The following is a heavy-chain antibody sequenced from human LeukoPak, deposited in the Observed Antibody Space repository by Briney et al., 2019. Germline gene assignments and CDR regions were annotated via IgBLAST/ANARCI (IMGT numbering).Heavy chain of an antibody. D-gene: IGHD1-26*01. Sequence: GGSLRLSCAASGFTFGSSDMHWLRQAPGKGLEWVAFIRNDGSDKYYGDSVKGRVTISRDNSKNTLDLQMKSLRGEDTAVYYCAKAVGASRPFDYWGQGTLVTVSS. CDR2: IRNDGSDK. CDR1: GFTFGSSD. J-gene: IGHJ4*02. CDR3: AKAVGASRPFDY. V-gene: IGHV3-30*02.